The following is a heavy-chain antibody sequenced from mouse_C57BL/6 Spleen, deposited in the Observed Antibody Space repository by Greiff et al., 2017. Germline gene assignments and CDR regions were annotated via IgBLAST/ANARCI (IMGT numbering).Heavy chain of an antibody. D-gene: IGHD1-1*01. CDR2: ISSGSSTI. V-gene: IGHV5-17*01. CDR1: GFTFSDYG. Sequence: EVNVVESGGGLVKPGGSLKLSCAASGFTFSDYGMHWVRQAPEKGLEWVAYISSGSSTIYYADTVKGRFTISRDNAKNTLFLQMTSLRSEDTAMYYCARGNYYGPLFDYWGQGTTLTVSS. J-gene: IGHJ2*01. CDR3: ARGNYYGPLFDY.